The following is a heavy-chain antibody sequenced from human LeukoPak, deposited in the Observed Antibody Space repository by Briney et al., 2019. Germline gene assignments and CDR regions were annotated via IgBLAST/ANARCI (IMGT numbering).Heavy chain of an antibody. CDR3: VRGDCSGVSCYLPEYFRH. D-gene: IGHD2-15*01. Sequence: ASVTVSFKASGYTFTNCSISWVRQAPGHGLEWMGWISAYNGYKDYAQKLQGRVTMTTETSTNTAYMELRSLRSDDTAVYYCVRGDCSGVSCYLPEYFRHWGQGTLVTVSS. CDR1: GYTFTNCS. J-gene: IGHJ1*01. V-gene: IGHV1-18*01. CDR2: ISAYNGYK.